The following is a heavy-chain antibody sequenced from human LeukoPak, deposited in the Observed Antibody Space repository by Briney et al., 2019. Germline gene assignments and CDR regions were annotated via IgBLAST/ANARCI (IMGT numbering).Heavy chain of an antibody. V-gene: IGHV1-69*05. CDR2: IIPIFGTA. Sequence: ASVKVSCKASGGTFSSYAISWVRQAPGQGLEWMGGIIPIFGTANYAQKFQGRVTITTDGSTSTAYMELSSLRSEDTAVYYCARENKLLYPYYNYYMDVGGKGTTVTVS. J-gene: IGHJ6*03. CDR3: ARENKLLYPYYNYYMDV. D-gene: IGHD2-2*02. CDR1: GGTFSSYA.